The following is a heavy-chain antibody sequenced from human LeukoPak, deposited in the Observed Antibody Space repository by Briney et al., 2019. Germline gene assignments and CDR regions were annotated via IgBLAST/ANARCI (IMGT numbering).Heavy chain of an antibody. CDR1: GYTFTGYY. J-gene: IGHJ4*02. CDR3: FLTLWGRGIYFDY. D-gene: IGHD3-10*01. V-gene: IGHV1-2*06. Sequence: ASVKVSCKASGYTFTGYYMHWVRQAPGQGLEWMGRINPNSGGTNYAQKFQGRVTMTRDTSISTAYMELSRLRSDDTAVYYCFLTLWGRGIYFDYWGQGTLVTVSS. CDR2: INPNSGGT.